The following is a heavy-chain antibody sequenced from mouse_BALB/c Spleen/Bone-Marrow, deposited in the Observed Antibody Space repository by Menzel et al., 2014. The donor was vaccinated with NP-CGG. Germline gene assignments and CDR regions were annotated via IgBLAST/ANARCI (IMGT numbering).Heavy chain of an antibody. CDR1: GYTFTNYW. D-gene: IGHD1-1*01. J-gene: IGHJ2*01. V-gene: IGHV1-7*01. CDR2: INPSTGYT. Sequence: QVHLQQSGAELAKPGASVKMSCKASGYTFTNYWMHWVKQRPGQGLEWIGYINPSTGYTEYNQKFKDKATLTADKSSSTAYMQLSSLTSEDSAVYYCARIYYYGRDYWGQGTTLTVSS. CDR3: ARIYYYGRDY.